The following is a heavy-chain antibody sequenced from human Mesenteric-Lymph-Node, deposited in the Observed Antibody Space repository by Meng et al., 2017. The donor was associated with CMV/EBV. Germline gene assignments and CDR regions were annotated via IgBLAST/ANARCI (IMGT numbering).Heavy chain of an antibody. CDR1: GFNFRVYR. CDR2: ILYDGSVK. CDR3: VKDPELFY. V-gene: IGHV3-30*02. D-gene: IGHD3-3*01. Sequence: GGSLRLSCAASGFNFRVYRMHWVRQAPGKGLEWVAFILYDGSVKFYTDSVRGRFTISRDDSKNSFYLQMNSLRPEDTALYYCVKDPELFYWGQGTLVTVSS. J-gene: IGHJ4*02.